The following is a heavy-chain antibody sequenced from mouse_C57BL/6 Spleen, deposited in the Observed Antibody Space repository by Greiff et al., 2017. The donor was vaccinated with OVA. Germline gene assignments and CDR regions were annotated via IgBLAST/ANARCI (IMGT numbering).Heavy chain of an antibody. Sequence: QVQLQQSGAELVMPGASVKLSCKASGYTFTSYWMHWVKPRPGQGLEWIGEIDPSDSYTNYTQKFKGKSTLTVDKSSSTAYMQLSSLTSEDSAVYYCARKCYDGYYAAMDYWGQGTSVTVSS. CDR3: ARKCYDGYYAAMDY. D-gene: IGHD2-3*01. CDR2: IDPSDSYT. J-gene: IGHJ4*01. CDR1: GYTFTSYW. V-gene: IGHV1-69*01.